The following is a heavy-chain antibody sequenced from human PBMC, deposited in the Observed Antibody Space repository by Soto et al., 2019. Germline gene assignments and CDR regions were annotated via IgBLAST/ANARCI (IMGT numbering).Heavy chain of an antibody. CDR2: IIPIFGTA. CDR3: ARAEQRGRITLPWNYFDY. D-gene: IGHD3-16*01. J-gene: IGHJ4*02. Sequence: QVQLVQSGAEVKKPGSSVKVSCKASGGTFSSYAISWVRQAPGQGLEWMGGIIPIFGTANYAQKFQGRVTITADESTSTAYMELSSLRSEDTAVYYCARAEQRGRITLPWNYFDYWGQGTLVTVSS. CDR1: GGTFSSYA. V-gene: IGHV1-69*12.